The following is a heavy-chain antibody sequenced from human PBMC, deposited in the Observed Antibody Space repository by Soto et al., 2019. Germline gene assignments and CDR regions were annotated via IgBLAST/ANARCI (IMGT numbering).Heavy chain of an antibody. CDR2: IISGGTRV. J-gene: IGHJ6*02. CDR1: GFTFSNDW. V-gene: IGHV3-74*01. CDR3: ARERTSKGGMDV. Sequence: GGSLRLSCAASGFTFSNDWMNWVRQGPGKGLEWVSRIISGGTRVTYADSVKGRFTIAXXXXXXTXYXEXXXLTAEDTAVYYCARERTSKGGMDVWGQGTTVTVSS.